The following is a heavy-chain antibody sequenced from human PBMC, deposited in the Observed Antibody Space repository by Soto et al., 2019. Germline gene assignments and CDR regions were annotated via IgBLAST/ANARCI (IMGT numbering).Heavy chain of an antibody. CDR2: ISYDGSNK. CDR3: AKDRDGYKPHYYYYGMDV. V-gene: IGHV3-30*18. Sequence: QVQLVESGGGVVQPGRSLRLSCAASGFTFSSYGMHWVRQAPGKGLVWVAGISYDGSNKYYADSVKGRFTISRDNSKNTLYLQMNSLRAEDTAVDYCAKDRDGYKPHYYYYGMDVWGQGTTVTVSS. D-gene: IGHD5-12*01. J-gene: IGHJ6*02. CDR1: GFTFSSYG.